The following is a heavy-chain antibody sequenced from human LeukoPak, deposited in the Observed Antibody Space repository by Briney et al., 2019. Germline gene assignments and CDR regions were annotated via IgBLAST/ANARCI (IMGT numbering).Heavy chain of an antibody. CDR3: ARDGQSIVVVPAAPGWFDP. V-gene: IGHV3-33*01. D-gene: IGHD2-2*01. J-gene: IGHJ5*02. CDR1: GFTFSSYG. CDR2: IWYDGSNK. Sequence: GGSLRLSCAASGFTFSSYGMHWVRQAPGKALEWVAVIWYDGSNKYYADSVKGRFTISRDNSKNTLYLQMNSLRAEDTAVYYCARDGQSIVVVPAAPGWFDPWGQGTLVTVSS.